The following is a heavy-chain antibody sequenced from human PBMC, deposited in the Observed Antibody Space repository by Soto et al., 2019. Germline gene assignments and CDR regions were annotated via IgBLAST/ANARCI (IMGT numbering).Heavy chain of an antibody. J-gene: IGHJ4*02. V-gene: IGHV1-18*04. CDR3: ARDLGCSSTSCYRDY. CDR1: GYTFTSSR. Sequence: AXPVKVSWKASGYTFTSSRNRLGRHSPGQGLEWMGWISAYNGNTNYAQKLQGRVTMTTDTSTSTAYMELRSLRSDDTAVYYCARDLGCSSTSCYRDYWGQGTLVTSP. CDR2: ISAYNGNT. D-gene: IGHD2-2*01.